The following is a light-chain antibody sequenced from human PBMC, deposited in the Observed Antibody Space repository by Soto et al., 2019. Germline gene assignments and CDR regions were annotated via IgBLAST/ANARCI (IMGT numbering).Light chain of an antibody. Sequence: DIVMTQSPLSLPVTPGEPASISCRSSQSLLHSNGYNYLDWYLQKPGQSPQLLIYLGSNRDSGVPDRFSGSGSGTDFTLKISRVEAEDVGVYYCMQALQTPRTFGQGTKVEIQ. CDR1: QSLLHSNGYNY. CDR3: MQALQTPRT. J-gene: IGKJ1*01. CDR2: LGS. V-gene: IGKV2-28*01.